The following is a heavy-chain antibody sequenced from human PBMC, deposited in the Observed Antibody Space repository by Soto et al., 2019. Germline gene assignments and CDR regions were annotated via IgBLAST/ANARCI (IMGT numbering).Heavy chain of an antibody. Sequence: QVQLQESGPGLVKPSQTLSLTCTVSGGSISSGGYYWSWIRQHPGKGMEWIGYIYYSWSTYYNPALNSRVTISVDTSKNQFSLKLSSVTSADTAVYYSARSFGVAAAGPFDYWGQGTLVTVSS. J-gene: IGHJ4*02. V-gene: IGHV4-31*03. CDR3: ARSFGVAAAGPFDY. CDR1: GGSISSGGYY. CDR2: IYYSWST. D-gene: IGHD6-13*01.